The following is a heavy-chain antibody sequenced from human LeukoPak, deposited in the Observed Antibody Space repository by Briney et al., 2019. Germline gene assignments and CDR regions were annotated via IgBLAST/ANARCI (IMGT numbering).Heavy chain of an antibody. Sequence: SETLSLTCAVYGGSFSGYYWSWVRQPPGKGREWIGEINQSGRTNYNPSLKSRVTISVDTSKTQFSLKLSSVTAADTAVYYCVRGIGLSYYDFWSGYYTVSDYFDYWGQGTLVTVSS. D-gene: IGHD3-3*01. CDR2: INQSGRT. V-gene: IGHV4-34*01. CDR1: GGSFSGYY. CDR3: VRGIGLSYYDFWSGYYTVSDYFDY. J-gene: IGHJ4*02.